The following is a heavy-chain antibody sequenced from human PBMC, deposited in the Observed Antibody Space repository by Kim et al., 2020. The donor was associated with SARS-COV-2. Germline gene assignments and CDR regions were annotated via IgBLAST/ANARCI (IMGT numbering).Heavy chain of an antibody. CDR1: GFTFGDYA. CDR3: TRDAGSGWPYYYGMDV. J-gene: IGHJ6*02. Sequence: GGSLRLSCTASGFTFGDYAMSWVRQAPGKGLEWVGFIRSKAYGGTTEYAASVKGRFTISRDDSKSIAYLQMNSLKTEDTAVYYCTRDAGSGWPYYYGMDVWGQGTTVTVSS. D-gene: IGHD6-19*01. CDR2: IRSKAYGGTT. V-gene: IGHV3-49*04.